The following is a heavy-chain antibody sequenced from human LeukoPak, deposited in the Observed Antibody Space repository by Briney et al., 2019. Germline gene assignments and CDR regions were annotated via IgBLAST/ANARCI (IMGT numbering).Heavy chain of an antibody. J-gene: IGHJ4*02. CDR2: ISGSGGST. CDR3: ASNWRGCSSTTCYGGGLDY. CDR1: GFTLNAYA. D-gene: IGHD2-2*01. Sequence: GGSLRLSCAASGFTLNAYAMSWVGQAPGKGLEWASSISGSGGSTYYAGPVKGRFTISRDNSRNTLYLQMNSLGAEDTAVYYCASNWRGCSSTTCYGGGLDYWGQGILVTVSS. V-gene: IGHV3-23*01.